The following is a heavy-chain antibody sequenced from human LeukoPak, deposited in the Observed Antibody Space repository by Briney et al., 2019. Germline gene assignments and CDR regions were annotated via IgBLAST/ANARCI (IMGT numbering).Heavy chain of an antibody. D-gene: IGHD6-6*01. CDR2: IYYSGST. V-gene: IGHV4-59*08. J-gene: IGHJ3*02. Sequence: SSETLSLTCTVIGGSISTYYWSWIRQPPGKGLEWIGYIYYSGSTNYNPSLKSRVTISVDTSKNQFSLKLSSVTAADTAVYYCARKLGRGSSSGAFDIWGQGTMVTVSS. CDR1: GGSISTYY. CDR3: ARKLGRGSSSGAFDI.